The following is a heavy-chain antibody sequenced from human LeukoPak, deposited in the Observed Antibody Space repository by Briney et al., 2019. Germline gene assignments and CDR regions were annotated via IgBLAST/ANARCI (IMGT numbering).Heavy chain of an antibody. CDR1: GGSGGSISSSNF. D-gene: IGHD6-13*01. V-gene: IGHV4-4*02. CDR2: IYHSGST. J-gene: IGHJ4*02. CDR3: AREIIAAAAPDY. Sequence: PSETLSLTCAVSGGSGGSISSSNFWTWVRQPPGKGLEWIGEIYHSGSTYYNPSLKSRVTISVDTSKNQFSLKLSSVTAADTAVYYCAREIIAAAAPDYWSQGTLVTVSS.